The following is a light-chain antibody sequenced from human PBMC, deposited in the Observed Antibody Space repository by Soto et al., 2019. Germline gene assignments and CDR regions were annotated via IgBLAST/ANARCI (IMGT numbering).Light chain of an antibody. Sequence: EIVLTQSPGTLSLSPGERATLSCRASQSVRSNYLAWYQQKPGQAPRLLIYGASSRATGIPDRFSGSGSGKDFTLTISRLEPEDFAVYYCQQYGSSQITFGQGTRLEIK. CDR2: GAS. CDR3: QQYGSSQIT. CDR1: QSVRSNY. J-gene: IGKJ5*01. V-gene: IGKV3-20*01.